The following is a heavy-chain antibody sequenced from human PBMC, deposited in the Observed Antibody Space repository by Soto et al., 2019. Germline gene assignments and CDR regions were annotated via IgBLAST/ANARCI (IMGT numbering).Heavy chain of an antibody. D-gene: IGHD5-12*01. Sequence: SETLSLTCAVYGGSFSGYYWTWIRQPPGTGLEWIGEINHSGSTNYNPSLKSRVTISVDTSENQFSLILTSVTAADTAVYWCARDPVDGYAFFDNWGQGALVTVSS. CDR2: INHSGST. V-gene: IGHV4-34*01. J-gene: IGHJ5*02. CDR3: ARDPVDGYAFFDN. CDR1: GGSFSGYY.